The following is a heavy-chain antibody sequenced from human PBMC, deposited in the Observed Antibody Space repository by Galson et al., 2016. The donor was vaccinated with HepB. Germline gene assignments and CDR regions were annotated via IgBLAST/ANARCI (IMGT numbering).Heavy chain of an antibody. D-gene: IGHD4-17*01. Sequence: SETLSLTCTVSGGSISIYDWSWIRQPPGKGLEYIGNIYYDGSTNYNPSLRSRGTISLDTSKNQFSLTLSPVTAADTAVYYCARLARLRLRGGNLVLRFDPWGQGTLVTVSS. CDR1: GGSISIYD. J-gene: IGHJ5*02. CDR2: IYYDGST. CDR3: ARLARLRLRGGNLVLRFDP. V-gene: IGHV4-59*08.